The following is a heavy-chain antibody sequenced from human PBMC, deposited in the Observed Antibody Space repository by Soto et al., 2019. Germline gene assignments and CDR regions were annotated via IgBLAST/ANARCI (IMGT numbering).Heavy chain of an antibody. Sequence: EAKLEESGGGLIEPGGSLRLSCAASGFSFSAFEMNWVRQAPGKGPEWVAHIKSGGSFTLYAASVKGRFTISRDDADNTLYLQMNRPRAEDTALYYCTKEKSVMNSGYDAFDLWGRGTMVTVSS. J-gene: IGHJ3*01. D-gene: IGHD5-12*01. CDR3: TKEKSVMNSGYDAFDL. CDR2: IKSGGSFT. V-gene: IGHV3-48*03. CDR1: GFSFSAFE.